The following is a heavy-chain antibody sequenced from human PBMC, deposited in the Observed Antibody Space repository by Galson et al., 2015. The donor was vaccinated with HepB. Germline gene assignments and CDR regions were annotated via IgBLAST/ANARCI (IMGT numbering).Heavy chain of an antibody. D-gene: IGHD3-16*01. CDR2: ISSSSSTI. V-gene: IGHV3-48*03. Sequence: SLRLSCAASGFDFSTHEMNWDRQAPGKGLEWISYISSSSSTIYYAASVKGRFTISRDNAKNSLYLQMNSLRAEDTAVYFCVRPHQGWGTTDYWGQGTLVTVSS. J-gene: IGHJ4*02. CDR1: GFDFSTHE. CDR3: VRPHQGWGTTDY.